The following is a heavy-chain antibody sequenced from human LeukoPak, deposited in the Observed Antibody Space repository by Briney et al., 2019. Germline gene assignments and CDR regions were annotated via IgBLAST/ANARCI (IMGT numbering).Heavy chain of an antibody. Sequence: GGSLRLSCAASGFTFSSYWMHWVRQAPGRGLEWVSSLPSGGAPSYADSVKGRFTVSRDNSKNTLYLQMNSLRADDTAVYYCAKTITPFTTNWDNSPGAFDVWGQGTVVTVSS. J-gene: IGHJ3*01. CDR1: GFTFSSYW. CDR3: AKTITPFTTNWDNSPGAFDV. V-gene: IGHV3-23*01. D-gene: IGHD1/OR15-1a*01. CDR2: LPSGGAP.